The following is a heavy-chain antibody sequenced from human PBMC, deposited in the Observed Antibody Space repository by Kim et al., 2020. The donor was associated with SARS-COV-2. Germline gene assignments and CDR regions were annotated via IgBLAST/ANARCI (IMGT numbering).Heavy chain of an antibody. CDR3: TIVSPIPAYRFNLFD. D-gene: IGHD2-2*01. J-gene: IGHJ4*01. CDR2: IRSKPNNNAK. CDR1: GFTFSGFT. V-gene: IGHV3-73*01. Sequence: GGSLRLSCAASGFTFSGFTMHWVRQAPGKGLEWVASIRSKPNNNAKAYAASGQGRITIDSDDSTQKAYLQMRRLKNADPANYYCTIVSPIPAYRFNLFD.